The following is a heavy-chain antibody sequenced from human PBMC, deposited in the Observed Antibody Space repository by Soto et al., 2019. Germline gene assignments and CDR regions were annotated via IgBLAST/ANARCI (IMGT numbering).Heavy chain of an antibody. CDR2: ITTASTA. V-gene: IGHV3-48*03. CDR3: VRDFPRRRAFDF. J-gene: IGHJ3*01. Sequence: LRLSCATSGFTLSSFTMNWVRQAPGKGLEWLAQITTASTAFYPHSMKGRFIASRDDANNLVFLQMDNLRAEDSAIYYCVRDFPRRRAFDFWGQGTVVTVSS. CDR1: GFTLSSFT.